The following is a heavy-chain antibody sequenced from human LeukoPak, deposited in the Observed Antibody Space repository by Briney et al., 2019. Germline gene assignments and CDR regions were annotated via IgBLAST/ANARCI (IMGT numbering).Heavy chain of an antibody. V-gene: IGHV4-30-4*01. CDR3: GRKVVADTAFDF. CDR1: GGSINSGDYY. J-gene: IGHJ4*02. D-gene: IGHD2-15*01. Sequence: SETLSLTCTVSGGSINSGDYYWTWIRQPPGKGLEWIGYIYYSGSTYYNPSLKSRVTISIDTSKKQFLLDLSSVTAADTAVYYCGRKVVADTAFDFWGQGTLVSVSS. CDR2: IYYSGST.